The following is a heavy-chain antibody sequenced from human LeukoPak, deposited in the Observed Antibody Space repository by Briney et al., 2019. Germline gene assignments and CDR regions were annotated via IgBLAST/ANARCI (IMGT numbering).Heavy chain of an antibody. Sequence: PGGSLRLSCAASGFTFSSYTMNWVRQAPGKGLEWVSYISSSSSYIYYADSVKGRFTISRDNAENSLYLQMNSLRAEDTAVYYCARVGRYSYAHNSWGQGTLVTVSS. D-gene: IGHD5-18*01. J-gene: IGHJ4*02. V-gene: IGHV3-21*01. CDR2: ISSSSSYI. CDR1: GFTFSSYT. CDR3: ARVGRYSYAHNS.